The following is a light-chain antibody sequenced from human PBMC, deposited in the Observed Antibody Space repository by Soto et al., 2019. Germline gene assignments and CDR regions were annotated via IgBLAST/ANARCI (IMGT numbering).Light chain of an antibody. V-gene: IGLV2-14*02. Sequence: QSVLTQPASVSGSPGQSITISCTGTSSDVGSYTLVSWYQQHPGKAPKLMIYEVNNRPSGVSNRFSGSKSGNTASLTISGLQAEDEADYYCSSYTSDFRRVFGTGTQLTVL. J-gene: IGLJ1*01. CDR3: SSYTSDFRRV. CDR2: EVN. CDR1: SSDVGSYTL.